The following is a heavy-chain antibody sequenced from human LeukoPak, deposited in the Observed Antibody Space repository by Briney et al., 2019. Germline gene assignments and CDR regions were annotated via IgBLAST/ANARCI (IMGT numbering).Heavy chain of an antibody. CDR2: ISSSGRTI. V-gene: IGHV3-48*03. CDR3: ARGLLLD. J-gene: IGHJ4*02. D-gene: IGHD2/OR15-2a*01. CDR1: GFTFSSDE. Sequence: GGSLRPSCAASGFTFSSDEMNWVRQAPGKGLEWVSYISSSGRTIYYADSVKGRFTVSRDNAKNSLYLQMNSLRAEDTAVYYCARGLLLDWGQGTLVTVSS.